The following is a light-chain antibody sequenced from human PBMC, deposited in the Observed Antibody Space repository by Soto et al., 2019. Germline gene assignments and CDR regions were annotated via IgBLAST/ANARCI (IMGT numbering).Light chain of an antibody. Sequence: SVLTQPASVSGSPGQSITISCTGTSSDVGGYNYVSWYQQHPGKAPKLIIYDVSNRPSGVSDRFSGSKSGNTASLTISGLQAEDEADYYCSSYTSSSTLYVFGTGTKLTVL. CDR2: DVS. J-gene: IGLJ1*01. CDR1: SSDVGGYNY. V-gene: IGLV2-14*01. CDR3: SSYTSSSTLYV.